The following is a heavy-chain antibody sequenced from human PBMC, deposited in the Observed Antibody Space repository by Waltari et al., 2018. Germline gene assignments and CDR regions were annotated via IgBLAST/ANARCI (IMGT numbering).Heavy chain of an antibody. D-gene: IGHD3-9*01. CDR2: INPNSGDT. CDR3: ARDTGQRYFDWSNMGAAYYYGMDV. Sequence: QVQLVQSGAEVKKPGASVKVSCKASGYPFTAYYMHWVRQAPGQGLECMGWINPNSGDTNYAQKFQGWVTMTRDTSISTAYMELSSLRSDDTAVYYCARDTGQRYFDWSNMGAAYYYGMDVWGQGTTVTVSS. V-gene: IGHV1-2*04. CDR1: GYPFTAYY. J-gene: IGHJ6*02.